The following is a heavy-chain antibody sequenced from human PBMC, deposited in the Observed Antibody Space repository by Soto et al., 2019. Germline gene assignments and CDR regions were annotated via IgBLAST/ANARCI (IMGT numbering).Heavy chain of an antibody. CDR1: RGSISSFY. Sequence: SETLSLTCTVSRGSISSFYWGWIRQPPGKGLEWIGSVYDSGSAIYNPSLGSRVTISKDTTKNQFSLRLTSVTAADTAIYYCARAKWYSEYWGQGTLVTVSS. J-gene: IGHJ4*02. D-gene: IGHD2-8*01. CDR3: ARAKWYSEY. V-gene: IGHV4-59*01. CDR2: VYDSGSA.